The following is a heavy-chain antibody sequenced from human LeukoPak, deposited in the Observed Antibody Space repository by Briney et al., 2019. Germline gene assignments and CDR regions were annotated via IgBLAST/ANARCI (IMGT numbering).Heavy chain of an antibody. Sequence: ASVKVSCKTSGYSFNIYEINSVRQATGQGLEWMGWVNPNSGDTDYAQKFQGRLTMTRNTSISTAYMELSGLRLEDTAVYYCSRGPRFDPWGQGTQVTVSS. CDR3: SRGPRFDP. CDR2: VNPNSGDT. J-gene: IGHJ5*02. V-gene: IGHV1-8*01. CDR1: GYSFNIYE.